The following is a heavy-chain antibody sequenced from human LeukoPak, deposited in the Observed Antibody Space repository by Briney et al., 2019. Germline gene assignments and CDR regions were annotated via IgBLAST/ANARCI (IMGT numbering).Heavy chain of an antibody. CDR3: ARGVVPAAFDI. D-gene: IGHD2-2*01. CDR2: IKSDSSHI. Sequence: GGSLRLSCAASGFIFSAYSMNWVRQAPGKGLEWVSSIKSDSSHISYANSVRGLFTISRDNGQNSLYLQINSLRVEDTAVYYCARGVVPAAFDIWGQGTMVTVSS. J-gene: IGHJ3*02. V-gene: IGHV3-21*01. CDR1: GFIFSAYS.